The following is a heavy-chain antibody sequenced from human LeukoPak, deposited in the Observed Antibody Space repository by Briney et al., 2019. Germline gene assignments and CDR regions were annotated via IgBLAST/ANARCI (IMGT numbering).Heavy chain of an antibody. D-gene: IGHD5-12*01. V-gene: IGHV3-7*01. CDR2: IKQDGSEK. J-gene: IGHJ4*02. CDR1: GFTFSSYW. Sequence: PGGSLRLFCAASGFTFSSYWMSWVRQAPGKGLEWVANIKQDGSEKYYVDSVKGRFTISRDNAKNSLYLQMNSLRAEDTAVYYCARPMDIVATAPFDYWGQGTLVTVSS. CDR3: ARPMDIVATAPFDY.